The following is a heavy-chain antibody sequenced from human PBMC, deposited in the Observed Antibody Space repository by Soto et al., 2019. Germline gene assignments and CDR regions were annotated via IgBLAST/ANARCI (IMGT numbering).Heavy chain of an antibody. CDR3: TGITWFRGMDV. D-gene: IGHD3-10*01. CDR1: GDRVSRNSAG. J-gene: IGHJ6*02. V-gene: IGHV6-1*01. Sequence: SQTLSLTRVISGDRVSRNSAGWNWIRQSPSRGLEWLASTYYKSKWNNDYALSVKSRISTNPDTSKNQFSLHLYSVTPEDTAVYYCTGITWFRGMDVWGQGTPVTVSS. CDR2: TYYKSKWNN.